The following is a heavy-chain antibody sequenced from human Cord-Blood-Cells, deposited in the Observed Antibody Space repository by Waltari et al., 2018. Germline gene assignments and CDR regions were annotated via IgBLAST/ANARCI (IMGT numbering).Heavy chain of an antibody. Sequence: VPLVASGGGVVQPGRSLRLSFAASGFTFSSYVMHWVRKAPGKGLEWVAVIWCDGSSKDEGDPGKCRFTMSRDNSKNTLYLQMNSPRAEDTAVYYCARDTAYSSSFWYFDIWGRGTLVTVSS. D-gene: IGHD6-13*01. J-gene: IGHJ2*01. CDR2: IWCDGSSK. CDR3: ARDTAYSSSFWYFDI. V-gene: IGHV3-33*01. CDR1: GFTFSSYV.